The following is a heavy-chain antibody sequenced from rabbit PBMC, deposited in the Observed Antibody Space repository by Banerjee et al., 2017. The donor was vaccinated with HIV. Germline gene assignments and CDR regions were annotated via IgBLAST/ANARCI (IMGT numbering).Heavy chain of an antibody. D-gene: IGHD6-1*01. CDR1: GFSFSSSYY. J-gene: IGHJ4*01. CDR2: IYARSSGST. V-gene: IGHV1S40*01. Sequence: QSLEESGGDLVKPGASLTLTCTASGFSFSSSYYMCWVRQAPGKGLEWIACIYARSSGSTYYASWAKGRFTISKTSSTTVTLQMTSLTAADTATYFCARAGGVAYNYGLWGPGTLVT. CDR3: ARAGGVAYNYGL.